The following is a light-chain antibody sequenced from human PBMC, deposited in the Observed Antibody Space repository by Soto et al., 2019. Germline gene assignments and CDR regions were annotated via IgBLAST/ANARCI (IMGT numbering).Light chain of an antibody. CDR2: GAS. Sequence: EIVLTQSPGTLSLSPGERATLSCRASQSVSSSYLAWYQQKPGQAPRLLIYGASSRATGIPDRFSGSGSGTDFTLTISRLEPEDFATYHCQQNNSIPITFGQGTRLEIK. CDR1: QSVSSSY. J-gene: IGKJ5*01. V-gene: IGKV3-20*01. CDR3: QQNNSIPIT.